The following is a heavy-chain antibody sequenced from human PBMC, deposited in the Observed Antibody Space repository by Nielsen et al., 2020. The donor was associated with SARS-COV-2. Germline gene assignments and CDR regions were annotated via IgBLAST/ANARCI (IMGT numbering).Heavy chain of an antibody. CDR3: GHRVGNYFDY. J-gene: IGHJ4*02. CDR2: IYWDDDK. V-gene: IGHV2-5*02. CDR1: GFSLNNHGAG. Sequence: SGPTLVQPTQTLTLTCTFSGFSLNNHGAGVGWIRQPPGKALEWLALIYWDDDKRYSPSLKSRLTITKDTSKNQVVLTMTNMDPVDTATYSCGHRVGNYFDYWGQGTLVTVSS.